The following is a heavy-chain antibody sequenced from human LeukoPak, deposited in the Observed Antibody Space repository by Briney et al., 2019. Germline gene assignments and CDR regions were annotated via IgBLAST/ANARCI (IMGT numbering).Heavy chain of an antibody. CDR2: IYYSGST. Sequence: PSQTLSLTCTVSGGSISSGSYYWSWIRQPPGKGLEWIGYIYYSGSTNYNPSLKSRVTISVDTSKNQFSLKLSSVTAADTAVYYCAREGWVQTVTTNYYYYMDVWGKGTTVTVSS. D-gene: IGHD4-11*01. V-gene: IGHV4-61*01. J-gene: IGHJ6*03. CDR1: GGSISSGSYY. CDR3: AREGWVQTVTTNYYYYMDV.